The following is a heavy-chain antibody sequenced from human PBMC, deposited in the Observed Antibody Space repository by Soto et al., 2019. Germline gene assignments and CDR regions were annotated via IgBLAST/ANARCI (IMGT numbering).Heavy chain of an antibody. D-gene: IGHD2-8*01. CDR3: ARQDMVSYYFDS. Sequence: QVQLVESGGGVVQPGRSLRLSCAASGFTFSNHGMHWVRQAPGKGLEWVAVIWYDGSYKYYADPVKGRFTISRDNSKNTLYLQMNSLRAEDTALYYCARQDMVSYYFDSWGQGTLVTVSS. CDR1: GFTFSNHG. J-gene: IGHJ4*02. CDR2: IWYDGSYK. V-gene: IGHV3-33*01.